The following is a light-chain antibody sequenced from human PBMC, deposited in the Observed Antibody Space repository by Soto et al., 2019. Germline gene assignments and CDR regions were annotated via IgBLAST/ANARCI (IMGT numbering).Light chain of an antibody. V-gene: IGKV3-20*01. J-gene: IGKJ2*01. Sequence: ESVLTQSPGTLSLSPGEIATLSCRASQSVSSNYLAWYQQKPGQAPRLLIYGASSRATGIPDRFSGSGSGTDFTLTISRLEPEDFAVYYCQQYGDSPPYTFGQGTKLEIK. CDR3: QQYGDSPPYT. CDR2: GAS. CDR1: QSVSSNY.